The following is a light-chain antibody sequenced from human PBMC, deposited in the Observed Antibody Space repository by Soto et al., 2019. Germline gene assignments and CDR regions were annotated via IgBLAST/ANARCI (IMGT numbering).Light chain of an antibody. V-gene: IGKV1-5*03. Sequence: DIQMTQSPSTLSASVGDRVTITCRASQSLSSWLAWYQQKPGKAPKLLIYKASSLESGVPSRFSGSGAGTDFTLTMSSLQPDDFATYYCQHYNGYPITFGGGTKVEI. CDR1: QSLSSW. J-gene: IGKJ4*01. CDR2: KAS. CDR3: QHYNGYPIT.